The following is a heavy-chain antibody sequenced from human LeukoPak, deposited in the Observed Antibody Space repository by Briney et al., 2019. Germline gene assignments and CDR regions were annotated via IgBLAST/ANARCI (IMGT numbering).Heavy chain of an antibody. CDR1: GGSLSSQY. CDR3: ARDSSSWFDP. Sequence: SETLSLTCTVSGGSLSSQYWSWIRQPPGKGLEWIGYIYYRGSTSYNPSLKSRVTISVDTSKNQFSLRRNSVTAADPAVYYCARDSSSWFDPWGQGTLVTVSS. V-gene: IGHV4-59*11. CDR2: IYYRGST. J-gene: IGHJ5*02.